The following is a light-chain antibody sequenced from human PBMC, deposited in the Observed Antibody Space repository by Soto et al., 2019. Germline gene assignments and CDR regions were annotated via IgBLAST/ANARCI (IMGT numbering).Light chain of an antibody. Sequence: FLRDRVTITCRASQSISNWLAWYQQKPGKAPKLLIYKASSLESGVPSRFSGSGSGTEFTLTISSLQPDDFATYYCQHYNSYSEAFGQGTKVDIK. V-gene: IGKV1-5*03. CDR2: KAS. J-gene: IGKJ1*01. CDR1: QSISNW. CDR3: QHYNSYSEA.